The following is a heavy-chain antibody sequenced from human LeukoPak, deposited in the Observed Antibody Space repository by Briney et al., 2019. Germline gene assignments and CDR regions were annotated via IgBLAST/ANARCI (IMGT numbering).Heavy chain of an antibody. J-gene: IGHJ4*02. Sequence: GGSLRLSCAASGFTFSSYEMNWVRQAPGKGLEWVSYMNSSGSNIYYADSVKGRLTISRDNAKNSLYLQMNSLRAEDTAVYYCARGWISHSFDYWGQGTLVTVSS. V-gene: IGHV3-48*03. CDR3: ARGWISHSFDY. CDR2: MNSSGSNI. D-gene: IGHD5-12*01. CDR1: GFTFSSYE.